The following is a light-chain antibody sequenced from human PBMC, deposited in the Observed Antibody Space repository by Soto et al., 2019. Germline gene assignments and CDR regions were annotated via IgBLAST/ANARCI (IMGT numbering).Light chain of an antibody. Sequence: EIVLTQSPGTLSLSPGERATLSCRASQSVSSSYLAWYQQKPGQAPRLLIYGASSRATGIPDRFSGSGSGTDFPLTISQLEPEDFAVYYCQQYGSSPQTFGQGTKVEIK. J-gene: IGKJ1*01. CDR3: QQYGSSPQT. V-gene: IGKV3-20*01. CDR2: GAS. CDR1: QSVSSSY.